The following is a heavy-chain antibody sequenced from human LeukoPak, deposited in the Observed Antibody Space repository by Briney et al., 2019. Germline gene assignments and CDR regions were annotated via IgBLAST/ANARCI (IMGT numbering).Heavy chain of an antibody. CDR1: GYTFTGYY. V-gene: IGHV1-2*02. Sequence: GGSVKVSCKASGYTFTGYYMHWVRQAPGQGLEWMGWINPDSGGTNYAQKFQGRVTMTRDTSISPAYMELSRLRSDDTAVYYCARDGSLVSVVPAAMLYYDDSIDACGQGNTVTVS. D-gene: IGHD2-2*01. CDR2: INPDSGGT. CDR3: ARDGSLVSVVPAAMLYYDDSIDA. J-gene: IGHJ6*02.